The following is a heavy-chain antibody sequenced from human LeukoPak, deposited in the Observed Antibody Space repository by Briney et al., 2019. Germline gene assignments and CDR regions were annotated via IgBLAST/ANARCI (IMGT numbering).Heavy chain of an antibody. Sequence: PGGSLRLSCAASGFTFSSYWMSWVRQAPGKGLEWVANIKQDGSEKYYVDSVEGRFTISRDSAKNSLYLQMNSLRAEDTAVYYCASAAYDFWSGYYYYYYYMDVWGKGTTVTVSS. J-gene: IGHJ6*03. CDR3: ASAAYDFWSGYYYYYYYMDV. V-gene: IGHV3-7*01. CDR1: GFTFSSYW. D-gene: IGHD3-3*01. CDR2: IKQDGSEK.